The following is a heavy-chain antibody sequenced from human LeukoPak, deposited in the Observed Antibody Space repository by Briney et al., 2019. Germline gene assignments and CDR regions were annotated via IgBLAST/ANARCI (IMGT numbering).Heavy chain of an antibody. CDR3: AKYDSFDHYYDSSGRFDC. CDR2: ISGSGGDT. CDR1: GFTFSSYA. Sequence: PGGSLRLSCAASGFTFSSYAMSWVRQAPGKGLEWVSAISGSGGDTYYGDSVKGRFTISRDNSKNTLFLQMNSLRAEDTAVYYWAKYDSFDHYYDSSGRFDCWGQGTLVTVSS. J-gene: IGHJ4*02. V-gene: IGHV3-23*01. D-gene: IGHD3-22*01.